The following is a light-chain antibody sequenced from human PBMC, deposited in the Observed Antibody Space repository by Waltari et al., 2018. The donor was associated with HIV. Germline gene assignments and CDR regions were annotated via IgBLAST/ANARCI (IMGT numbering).Light chain of an antibody. V-gene: IGLV2-14*01. CDR3: SSYTSSSTVV. J-gene: IGLJ2*01. CDR1: SSDVGGYNH. Sequence: SALTPPPSASASPRQALTIPCPGSSSDVGGYNHISWYQQHTGKAPKLMIYDVSNRPSGVSNRFSGSKSGNTASLTISGLQAEDEADYYCSSYTSSSTVVFGGGTKLTVL. CDR2: DVS.